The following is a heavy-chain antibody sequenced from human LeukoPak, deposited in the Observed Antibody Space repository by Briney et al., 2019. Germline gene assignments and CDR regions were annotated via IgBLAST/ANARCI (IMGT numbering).Heavy chain of an antibody. CDR1: GGTFSSYA. J-gene: IGHJ4*02. Sequence: SVKVSCKASGGTFSSYAISWVRQAPGQGLEWMGGIIPIFGTANYAQRFQGRVTITADESTSTAYIELSSLRSEDTAVYYCAINWENHSTNFDYWGQGTLVTVSS. D-gene: IGHD7-27*01. CDR2: IIPIFGTA. CDR3: AINWENHSTNFDY. V-gene: IGHV1-69*01.